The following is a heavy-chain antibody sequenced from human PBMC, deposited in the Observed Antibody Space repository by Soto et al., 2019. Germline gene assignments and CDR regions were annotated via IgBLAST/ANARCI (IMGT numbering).Heavy chain of an antibody. CDR1: GGTFNTYT. Sequence: QVQVVQSGAEVKKPESSVKVSCKPSGGTFNTYTVNWVRLAPGHGLEWMGRFIPSLDMTNYAQKFQDRVTITADRSTFTAYMELNSLTSDDTAVYYCAITYCRDNSCPRDFAFWGPGSRVTVSS. CDR2: FIPSLDMT. J-gene: IGHJ4*02. D-gene: IGHD2-21*01. CDR3: AITYCRDNSCPRDFAF. V-gene: IGHV1-69*02.